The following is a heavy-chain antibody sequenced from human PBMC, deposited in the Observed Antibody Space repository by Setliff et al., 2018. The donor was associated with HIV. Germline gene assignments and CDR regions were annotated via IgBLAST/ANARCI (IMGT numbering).Heavy chain of an antibody. CDR1: GYTFTSYY. CDR2: MNPNGRST. Sequence: ASVKVSCKASGYTFTSYYIHWLHQVPGQGLEWMGVMNPNGRSTDFAQKFQGRLSLTTDTSTNTVYLELNSLRSDDTAVYYCARVYCSISTCDDEYFFDYWGQGTPVTVSS. D-gene: IGHD2-15*01. CDR3: ARVYCSISTCDDEYFFDY. V-gene: IGHV1-46*01. J-gene: IGHJ4*02.